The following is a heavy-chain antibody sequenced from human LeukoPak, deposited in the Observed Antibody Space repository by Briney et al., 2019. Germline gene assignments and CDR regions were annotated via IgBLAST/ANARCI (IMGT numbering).Heavy chain of an antibody. D-gene: IGHD5-18*01. V-gene: IGHV4-39*01. J-gene: IGHJ4*02. CDR2: IYYSGRT. CDR3: ARHDASTSMSIFDY. Sequence: SETLSLTCTVSGGSIGSSSYYWGWIRQPPGKGLAWIGTIYYSGRTHYSPSLKSRVTISVDTSKNQFSLNLSSATAGDTAVYYCARHDASTSMSIFDYWGQGTLVTVSS. CDR1: GGSIGSSSYY.